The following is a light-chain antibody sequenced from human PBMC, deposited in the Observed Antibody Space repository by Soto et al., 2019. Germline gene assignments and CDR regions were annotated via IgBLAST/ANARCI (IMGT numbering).Light chain of an antibody. CDR1: QSIGNN. J-gene: IGKJ5*01. V-gene: IGKV3-15*01. Sequence: EIVMPQSPATLSVSPGERATPSCRASQSIGNNLGWYQQKPGQAPRLLIYGASTRATGIPARFSGSGSGTEFTLTITSLQSEDSAVYYCQQYNTWTLISFGQGTRLEIK. CDR3: QQYNTWTLIS. CDR2: GAS.